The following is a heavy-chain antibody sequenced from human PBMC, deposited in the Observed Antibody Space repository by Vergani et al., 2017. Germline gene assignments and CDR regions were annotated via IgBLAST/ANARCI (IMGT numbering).Heavy chain of an antibody. Sequence: QVQLVQSGAEVKKPGASVKVSCKASGYTFTSYDINWVRQATGQGLEWMGWMNPNSGNTGYAQKFQGRVTMTRNTSISTAYMELSSLRSEDTAVYYCARPLRVDSSSWYWNSYYYYYGMDVWGQGTTVTVSS. CDR2: MNPNSGNT. V-gene: IGHV1-8*01. J-gene: IGHJ6*02. CDR3: ARPLRVDSSSWYWNSYYYYYGMDV. D-gene: IGHD6-13*01. CDR1: GYTFTSYD.